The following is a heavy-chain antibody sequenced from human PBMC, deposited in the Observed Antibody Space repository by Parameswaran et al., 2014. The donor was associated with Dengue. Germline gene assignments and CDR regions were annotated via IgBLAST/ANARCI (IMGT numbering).Heavy chain of an antibody. J-gene: IGHJ5*02. CDR2: IYPGDSDT. Sequence: VRQMPGKGLEWMGIIYPGDSDTRYSPSFQGQVTISADKSISTAYLQWSSLKASDTAMYYCARLFGYYDIPDWFDPWGQGTLVTVSS. CDR3: ARLFGYYDIPDWFDP. V-gene: IGHV5-51*01. D-gene: IGHD3-22*01.